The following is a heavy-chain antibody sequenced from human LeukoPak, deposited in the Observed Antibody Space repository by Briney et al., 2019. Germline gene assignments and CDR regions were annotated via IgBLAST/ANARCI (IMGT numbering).Heavy chain of an antibody. D-gene: IGHD2-2*02. CDR2: INHSGST. J-gene: IGHJ6*03. CDR1: GGSFSGYY. Sequence: SETLSLTCAVYGGSFSGYYWSWIRQPPGKGLEWIGEINHSGSTNYNPYLKSRVTISVDTSKNQFSLKLSSVTAADTAVYYCARGKAGYCSSTSCYTRYYYYMDVWGKGTTVTVSS. CDR3: ARGKAGYCSSTSCYTRYYYYMDV. V-gene: IGHV4-34*01.